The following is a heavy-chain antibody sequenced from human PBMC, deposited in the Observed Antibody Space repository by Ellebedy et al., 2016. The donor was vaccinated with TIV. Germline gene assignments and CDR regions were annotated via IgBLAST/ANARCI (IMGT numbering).Heavy chain of an antibody. J-gene: IGHJ4*02. CDR1: GFTFSTFA. CDR3: VRDRYDSDLDY. Sequence: GESLKISCVASGFTFSTFAMGWVRQAPGKGLETISHISGSSRTIYYADSMKGRFTISRDNAKNSLYLQMNSLRAEDTAVYYCVRDRYDSDLDYWGQGTLVTVSS. CDR2: ISGSSRTI. D-gene: IGHD3-22*01. V-gene: IGHV3-48*04.